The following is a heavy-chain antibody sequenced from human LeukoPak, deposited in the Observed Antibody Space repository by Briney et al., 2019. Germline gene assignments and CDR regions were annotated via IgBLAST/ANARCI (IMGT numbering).Heavy chain of an antibody. Sequence: ASVKVSCKASGYTFTGYYMHWVRQAPGQGLEWMGWINPNSGGTNYAQKFQGRVTMTRDTSISTAYMELSRLRSDDTAVYYCARDPQYSYGLYYYYYMDVWGKGTTVTVSS. CDR3: ARDPQYSYGLYYYYYMDV. CDR1: GYTFTGYY. J-gene: IGHJ6*03. V-gene: IGHV1-2*02. D-gene: IGHD5-18*01. CDR2: INPNSGGT.